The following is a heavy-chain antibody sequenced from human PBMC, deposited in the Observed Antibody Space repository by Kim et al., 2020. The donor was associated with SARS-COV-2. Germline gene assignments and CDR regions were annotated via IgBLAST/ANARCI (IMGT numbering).Heavy chain of an antibody. CDR2: IYYSGST. D-gene: IGHD3-10*01. Sequence: SETLSLTCTVSGASISSRPYYWAWIRQPPGKGLEWIGTIYYSGSTYYNPSLKSRVTISAYTSKNEFSLKLNSVTAADTAMYYCARHGGGYFYGSGSYYNGYWSQGTLVTVSS. CDR1: GASISSRPYY. V-gene: IGHV4-39*01. J-gene: IGHJ4*02. CDR3: ARHGGGYFYGSGSYYNGY.